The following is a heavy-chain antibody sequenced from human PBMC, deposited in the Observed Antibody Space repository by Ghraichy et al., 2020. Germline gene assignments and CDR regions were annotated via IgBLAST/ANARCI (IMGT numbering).Heavy chain of an antibody. CDR3: AKDQSSFLVSVGNFDY. CDR1: GFTFSSYA. J-gene: IGHJ4*02. V-gene: IGHV3-23*01. CDR2: ISGSGGST. Sequence: GGSLRLSCAASGFTFSSYAMSWVRQAPGKGLEWVSAISGSGGSTYYADSVKGRFTISRDNSKNTLYLQMNSLRAEDTAVYYCAKDQSSFLVSVGNFDYWGQGTLVTVSS. D-gene: IGHD2/OR15-2a*01.